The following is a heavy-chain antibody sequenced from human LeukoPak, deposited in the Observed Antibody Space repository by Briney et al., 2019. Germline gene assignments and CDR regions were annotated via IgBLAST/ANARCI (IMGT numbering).Heavy chain of an antibody. D-gene: IGHD2-2*02. V-gene: IGHV3-7*01. J-gene: IGHJ3*02. CDR1: GFTFSRYW. Sequence: PGGSLRLSRAASGFTFSRYWMSWVRQAPVKGLEWVANIKQDGSEKYYVDSVRGRFTISRDNAKNSLYLQMNSLRAEDTAVYYCARMHCSSTSCYTDTFDIWGQGTMVTVSA. CDR3: ARMHCSSTSCYTDTFDI. CDR2: IKQDGSEK.